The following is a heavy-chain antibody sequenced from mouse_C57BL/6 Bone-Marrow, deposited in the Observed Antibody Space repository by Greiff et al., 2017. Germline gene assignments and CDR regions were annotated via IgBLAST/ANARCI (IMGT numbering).Heavy chain of an antibody. CDR2: IYPSDSAT. CDR3: ARGVYSNYGAY. J-gene: IGHJ3*01. Sequence: QVQLQQPGAELVRPGSSVKLSCKASGYTFTSYWMDWVKQRPGQGLEWIGNIYPSDSATHYNQKFKDKATLTVDKSSSTASMQLSSLTSEDSAVYYCARGVYSNYGAYWGQGTLVTVSA. V-gene: IGHV1-61*01. CDR1: GYTFTSYW. D-gene: IGHD2-5*01.